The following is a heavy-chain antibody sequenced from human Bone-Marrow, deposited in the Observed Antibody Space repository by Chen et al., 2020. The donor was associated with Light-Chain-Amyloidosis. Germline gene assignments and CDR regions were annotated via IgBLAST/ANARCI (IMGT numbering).Heavy chain of an antibody. D-gene: IGHD4-17*01. V-gene: IGHV4-31*03. CDR2: IYYTGST. Sequence: QVQLQESGPGLVKPSQTLSLTCSVSGGSISSGGYYWSWIRQHPGKGLEWIGYIYYTGSTYYKPSLRGRVNMSVDTSKNQFSLRVNSVTAADTAIYYCARLDYGGSTRYYYGMDVWGQGTTVTVSS. J-gene: IGHJ6*02. CDR1: GGSISSGGYY. CDR3: ARLDYGGSTRYYYGMDV.